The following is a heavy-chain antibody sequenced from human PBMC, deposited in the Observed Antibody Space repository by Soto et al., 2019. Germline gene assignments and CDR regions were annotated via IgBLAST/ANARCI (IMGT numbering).Heavy chain of an antibody. CDR2: IKSKTDGATI. CDR3: TFRPRRDAFKYGY. D-gene: IGHD2-2*01. Sequence: EVQLVESGGGSVKPGGSLRLSCAASGFTFTNAWMSWVRQVPGKGLEWVGRIKSKTDGATIDYAAPVKGRFTISRDDSKNTLYLQMTSLRTEDTAVYFCTFRPRRDAFKYGYWGQGTLVTVSS. V-gene: IGHV3-15*01. J-gene: IGHJ4*02. CDR1: GFTFTNAW.